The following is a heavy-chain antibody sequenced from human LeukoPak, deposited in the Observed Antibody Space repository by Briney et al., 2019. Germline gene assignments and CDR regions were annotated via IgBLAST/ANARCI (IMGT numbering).Heavy chain of an antibody. CDR2: INHSGST. D-gene: IGHD1-26*01. CDR1: GYSISSGYY. Sequence: PSETLSLTCTVSGYSISSGYYWGWIRQPPGKGLEWIGEINHSGSTNYNPSLKSRVTISVDTSKNQFSLKLSSVTAADTAVYYCAIGSAVTLTGVDYWGQGTLVTVSS. V-gene: IGHV4-38-2*02. CDR3: AIGSAVTLTGVDY. J-gene: IGHJ4*02.